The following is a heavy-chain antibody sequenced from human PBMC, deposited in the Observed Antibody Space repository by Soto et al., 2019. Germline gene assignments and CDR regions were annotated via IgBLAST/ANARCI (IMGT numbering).Heavy chain of an antibody. CDR1: GSTFTDYY. CDR2: FSPRGGRA. D-gene: IGHD3-16*01. V-gene: IGHV1-46*01. J-gene: IGHJ4*02. CDR3: AGDGGGEWLWIDY. Sequence: QVQLVQSGAEVKKPGASVKVFCRTSGSTFTDYYMHWVRQAPGQGLEWMGVFSPRGGRATYAPKSQVRVTMTSDTSTRTVYMELSSLRSDDTAVYYCAGDGGGEWLWIDYWRQGTLVTVSS.